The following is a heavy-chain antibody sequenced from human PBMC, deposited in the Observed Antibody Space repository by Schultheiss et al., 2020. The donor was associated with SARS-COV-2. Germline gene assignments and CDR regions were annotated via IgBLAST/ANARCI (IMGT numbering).Heavy chain of an antibody. J-gene: IGHJ6*02. D-gene: IGHD6-13*01. Sequence: SETLSLTCTVSGGSISSYYWSWIRQPPGKGLEWIGYIYYSGSTYYNPSLKSRVTISVDTSKNQFSLKLSSVTAADTAVYYCARSRRYSSSYDKPGKPSGWYYGMDVWGQGTTVTVSS. V-gene: IGHV4-59*01. CDR3: ARSRRYSSSYDKPGKPSGWYYGMDV. CDR1: GGSISSYY. CDR2: IYYSGST.